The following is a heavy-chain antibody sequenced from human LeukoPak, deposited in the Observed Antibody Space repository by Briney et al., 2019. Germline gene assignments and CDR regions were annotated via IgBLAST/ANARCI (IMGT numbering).Heavy chain of an antibody. J-gene: IGHJ4*02. CDR3: AKAPGDTAMAGTFDY. Sequence: GGSQRLSCAASGFTFDDYAMHWVRRAPGKGLEWVSGISWNSGSIGYADSVKGRFTISRDNAKNSLYLQMNSLRAEDTALYYCAKAPGDTAMAGTFDYWGQGTLVTVSS. V-gene: IGHV3-9*01. CDR2: ISWNSGSI. CDR1: GFTFDDYA. D-gene: IGHD5-18*01.